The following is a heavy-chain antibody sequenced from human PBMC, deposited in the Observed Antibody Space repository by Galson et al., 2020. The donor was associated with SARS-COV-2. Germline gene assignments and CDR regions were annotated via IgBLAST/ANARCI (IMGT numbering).Heavy chain of an antibody. V-gene: IGHV3-33*01. CDR2: IWDDGSNK. J-gene: IGHJ3*02. CDR3: VREASRPQEAFDT. CDR1: GFTFSSSG. Sequence: GGSLRLSCAASGFTFSSSGIHWVRQAPGKGLEWVAVIWDDGSNKHYADSVKGRFTISRDNSKTTLYLQMNSLRAEDTAVYYCVREASRPQEAFDTWGQGTMVTVSS.